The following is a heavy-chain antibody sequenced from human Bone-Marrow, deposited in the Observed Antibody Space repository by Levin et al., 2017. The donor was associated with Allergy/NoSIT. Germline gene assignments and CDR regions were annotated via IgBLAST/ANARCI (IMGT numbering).Heavy chain of an antibody. V-gene: IGHV4-31*03. D-gene: IGHD3-10*01. J-gene: IGHJ5*02. Sequence: SETLSLTCTVSGGSINSAGYYWSWIRQFPGKGLEYIGYIYSSGGTYYNPSLKSRVPISLDTSKNHFSLKLNSVTAADTAVYFCARDKYYGSGNTDWLDPWGQGTLVTVSS. CDR3: ARDKYYGSGNTDWLDP. CDR1: GGSINSAGYY. CDR2: IYSSGGT.